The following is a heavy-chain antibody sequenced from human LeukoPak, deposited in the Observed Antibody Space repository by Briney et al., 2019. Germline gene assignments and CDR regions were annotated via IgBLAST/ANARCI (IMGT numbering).Heavy chain of an antibody. CDR2: IYQSGST. Sequence: SETLSLTCTVSGGSISSGGYYWSWIGQPPGKALAWIGYIYQSGSTYYTPSLESRVTISVDRSKNQFSLRLSSVTAADTAVYYCAKRVAAAGIFDYWGQGTLVTVSS. J-gene: IGHJ4*02. CDR1: GGSISSGGYY. V-gene: IGHV4-30-2*01. D-gene: IGHD6-13*01. CDR3: AKRVAAAGIFDY.